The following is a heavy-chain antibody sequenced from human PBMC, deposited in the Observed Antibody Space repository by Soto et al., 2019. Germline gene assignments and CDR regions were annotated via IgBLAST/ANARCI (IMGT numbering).Heavy chain of an antibody. V-gene: IGHV3-33*01. CDR2: IWYDGSNK. D-gene: IGHD2-2*01. J-gene: IGHJ6*02. CDR1: GFTFSSYG. Sequence: GSLRLSCAASGFTFSSYGMHWVRQAPGKGLEWVALIWYDGSNKYYADSVKGRFTISRDNSKNTLYLQMNSLRAEDTAVYYCARIPISDXCSRTNCAPYYYYGMDVWGQGTTVTVSS. CDR3: ARIPISDXCSRTNCAPYYYYGMDV.